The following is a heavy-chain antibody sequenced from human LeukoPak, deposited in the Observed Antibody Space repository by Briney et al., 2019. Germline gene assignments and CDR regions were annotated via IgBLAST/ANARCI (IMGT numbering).Heavy chain of an antibody. CDR2: IKNDGSEE. CDR3: ARAIRGSAVDTGDR. CDR1: GFTFSSYW. Sequence: GRSLRLSCAASGFTFSSYWMRWVREAPGKGLEGGANIKNDGSEEYYVDSVKGRFTISRDNAKNSLFLQMNSLTVEDTAVYYCARAIRGSAVDTGDRWGQGTLVTVSS. D-gene: IGHD3-10*01. V-gene: IGHV3-7*01. J-gene: IGHJ4*02.